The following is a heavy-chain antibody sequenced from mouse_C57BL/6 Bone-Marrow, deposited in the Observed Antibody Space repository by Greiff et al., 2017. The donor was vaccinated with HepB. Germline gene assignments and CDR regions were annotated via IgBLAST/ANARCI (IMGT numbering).Heavy chain of an antibody. V-gene: IGHV10-3*01. CDR3: VRDYAY. J-gene: IGHJ2*01. CDR1: GFTFNTYA. D-gene: IGHD6-5*01. Sequence: EVMLVESGGGLVQPKGSLKLSCAASGFTFNTYAMHWVRQAPGKGLEWVARIRSKSSNNETYYADSGKDRFTITRDYSQIMLYLQMNTLHSEDTAMYFSVRDYAYWGQGTPLTVSS. CDR2: IRSKSSNNET.